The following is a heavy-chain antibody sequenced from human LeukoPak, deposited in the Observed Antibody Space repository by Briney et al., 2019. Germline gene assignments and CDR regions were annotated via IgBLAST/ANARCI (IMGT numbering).Heavy chain of an antibody. J-gene: IGHJ4*02. CDR2: INPNSGGT. CDR1: GYTFTAHY. CDR3: AQSSGWDSLKY. Sequence: ASVKVSCRASGYTFTAHYIHWVRQAPGQGLEWMGWINPNSGGTNHAQKFQGRVSMTRDTSISTAYMELSRLRSDDTAVYYCAQSSGWDSLKYWGQGTLVTVSS. D-gene: IGHD6-19*01. V-gene: IGHV1-2*02.